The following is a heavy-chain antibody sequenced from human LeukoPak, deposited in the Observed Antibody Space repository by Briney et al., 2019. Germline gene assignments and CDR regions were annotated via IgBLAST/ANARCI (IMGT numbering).Heavy chain of an antibody. CDR3: AKVAPLGSSWYAFNY. J-gene: IGHJ4*02. D-gene: IGHD6-13*01. CDR1: GFTFSTYA. CDR2: VTSGGDTT. Sequence: GGSLRLSCAASGFTFSTYAMSWVRQAPGKGLEWVSGVTSGGDTTYYADSVKGRFTISRDNSKNTVSLHMNSLRAEDTAVYYCAKVAPLGSSWYAFNYWGQGTLVTVSS. V-gene: IGHV3-23*01.